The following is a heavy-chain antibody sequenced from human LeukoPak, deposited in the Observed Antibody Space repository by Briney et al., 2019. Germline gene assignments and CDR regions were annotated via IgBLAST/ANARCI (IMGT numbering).Heavy chain of an antibody. Sequence: GGSLRLSCAASGFTFSSYAMSWVRQAPGKGVEWVAAISGSGGSKYYADSVKGRFTISRDNSKKTLYMQMNRLRAEDTAVYYCAKVSGYGVACTGFDYWGQGTLVTVSS. V-gene: IGHV3-23*01. CDR1: GFTFSSYA. D-gene: IGHD6-19*01. CDR3: AKVSGYGVACTGFDY. CDR2: ISGSGGSK. J-gene: IGHJ4*02.